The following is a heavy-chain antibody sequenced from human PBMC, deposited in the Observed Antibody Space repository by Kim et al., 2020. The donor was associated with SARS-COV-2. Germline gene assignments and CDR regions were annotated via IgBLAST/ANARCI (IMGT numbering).Heavy chain of an antibody. CDR3: ARDGDIVVVPAAIFYFDY. J-gene: IGHJ4*02. CDR2: ISYDGSNK. CDR1: GFTFSSYA. D-gene: IGHD2-2*01. Sequence: GGSLRLSCAASGFTFSSYAMHWVRQAPGKGLEWVAVISYDGSNKYYADSVKGLFTISRDNSKNTLYLQMNSLRAEDTAVYYCARDGDIVVVPAAIFYFDYWGQGTLVTVSS. V-gene: IGHV3-30*04.